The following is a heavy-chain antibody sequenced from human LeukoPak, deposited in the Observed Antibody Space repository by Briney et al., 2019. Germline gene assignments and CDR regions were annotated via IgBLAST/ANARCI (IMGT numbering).Heavy chain of an antibody. J-gene: IGHJ4*02. D-gene: IGHD1-26*01. CDR2: IRYDGSNK. CDR1: GFTFSSYG. CDR3: AKDLFQWESMVDY. V-gene: IGHV3-30*02. Sequence: GGSLRLSCAASGFTFSSYGMHWVRQAPGKGLEWVAFIRYDGSNKYYADSVKGRFTISRDNSKNTLYLQMNSLRAEVTAVYYCAKDLFQWESMVDYWGQGTLVTVSS.